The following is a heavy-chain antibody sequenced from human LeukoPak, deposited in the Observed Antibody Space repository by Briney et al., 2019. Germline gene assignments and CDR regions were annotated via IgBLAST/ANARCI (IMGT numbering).Heavy chain of an antibody. V-gene: IGHV3-53*01. CDR2: IYSGGST. CDR3: ARLGSSNHRGIDY. J-gene: IGHJ4*02. Sequence: PSETLSLTCAVYGGSFSGYYWSWIRQPPGKGLEWVSVIYSGGSTYYADSVKGRFTISRDNSKNTLYLQMNSLRAEDTAVYYCARLGSSNHRGIDYWGQGTLVTVSS. CDR1: GGSFSGYY. D-gene: IGHD4-11*01.